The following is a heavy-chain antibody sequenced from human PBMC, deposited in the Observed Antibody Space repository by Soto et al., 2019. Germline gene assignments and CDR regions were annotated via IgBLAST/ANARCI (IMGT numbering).Heavy chain of an antibody. V-gene: IGHV3-11*01. CDR1: GFTFSDYY. CDR3: AGQYSSSSVEF. J-gene: IGHJ4*02. Sequence: QVQLVDSGGGVVKPGGSLRLSCVASGFTFSDYYMNWIRQAPGKGLEWVSYISSGAITIYYADSVKGRCTISRDNAKNSLYLQMNSLRAEDTAVYSCAGQYSSSSVEFWGQGTLVTVSS. CDR2: ISSGAITI. D-gene: IGHD6-6*01.